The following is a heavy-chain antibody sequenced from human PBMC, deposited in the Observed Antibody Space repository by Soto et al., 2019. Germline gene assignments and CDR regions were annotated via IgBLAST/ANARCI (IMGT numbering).Heavy chain of an antibody. V-gene: IGHV3-23*01. CDR3: ASHAESSGCIY. CDR1: GFTFSSYA. Sequence: EVQLLESGGDLVQPGGSLRLSCAGSGFTFSSYAMSWVRQAPGKGLEWVSAISGSGGGTYYTDSVRGRFTISRDDSKNTLYLQMNSLRAEDTAIYYCASHAESSGCIYWGQGTLVTVSS. D-gene: IGHD6-19*01. J-gene: IGHJ4*02. CDR2: ISGSGGGT.